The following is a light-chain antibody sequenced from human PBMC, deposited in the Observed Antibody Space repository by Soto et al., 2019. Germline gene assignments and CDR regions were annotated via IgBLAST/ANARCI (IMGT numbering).Light chain of an antibody. CDR1: SSDVGSYNL. CDR2: EVS. CDR3: CSYAGSSTAHVV. Sequence: QSALTQPASVSGSPGQSITISCTGTSSDVGSYNLVSWYQQHAGKAPKPMIYEVSKRPSGVSNRFSGSKSGNTASLTISGLQAEDEADYYCCSYAGSSTAHVVFGGGTKLTVL. J-gene: IGLJ2*01. V-gene: IGLV2-23*02.